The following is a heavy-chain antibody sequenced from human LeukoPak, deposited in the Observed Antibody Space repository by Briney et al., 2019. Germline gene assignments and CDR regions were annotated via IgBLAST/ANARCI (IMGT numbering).Heavy chain of an antibody. CDR3: ARAPGYCSGGSCFHMDV. D-gene: IGHD2-15*01. CDR1: GFTFSTYS. V-gene: IGHV3-48*04. CDR2: ISSSDSSI. Sequence: GGSLRLSCAASGFTFSTYSMNWVRQAPGKGLEWVSYISSSDSSIYYADSVKGRFTISRNNAKNSLYLQMNGLRAEDTAVYYCARAPGYCSGGSCFHMDVWGKGTTVTVSS. J-gene: IGHJ6*03.